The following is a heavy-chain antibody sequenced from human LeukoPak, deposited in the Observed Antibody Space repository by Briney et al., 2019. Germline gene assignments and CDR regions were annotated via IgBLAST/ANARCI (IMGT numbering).Heavy chain of an antibody. J-gene: IGHJ6*03. D-gene: IGHD1-26*01. Sequence: ASVKVSCKASGYTFTSYGISWVRQAPGQGLEWMGWISAYNGNTNYAQKLQGRVTMTTDTSTSTAYMELRSLRSDDTAVYYCARARGNSGSYYVDYYYYMDVWGKGTTVTVSS. CDR3: ARARGNSGSYYVDYYYYMDV. CDR2: ISAYNGNT. V-gene: IGHV1-18*01. CDR1: GYTFTSYG.